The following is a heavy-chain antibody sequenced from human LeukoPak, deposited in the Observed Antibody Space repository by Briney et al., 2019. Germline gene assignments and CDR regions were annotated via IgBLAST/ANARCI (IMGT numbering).Heavy chain of an antibody. D-gene: IGHD2/OR15-2a*01. CDR1: GFTFSNAW. CDR2: VKSKTNGGTT. CDR3: TKDDPTNRA. V-gene: IGHV3-15*01. Sequence: TGRSLRLSCAASGFTFSNAWMSWVRQAPGKGLEWVGRVKSKTNGGTTDYAAPVKGRFTISRDDSKNTLYLQMNSLKAEDTAVYYCTKDDPTNRAWGQGTLVTVSS. J-gene: IGHJ4*02.